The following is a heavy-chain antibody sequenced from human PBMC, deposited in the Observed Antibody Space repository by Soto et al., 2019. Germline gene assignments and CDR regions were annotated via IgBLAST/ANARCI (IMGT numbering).Heavy chain of an antibody. D-gene: IGHD5-12*01. CDR3: ARLAVDGNFDY. V-gene: IGHV4-31*03. CDR1: RDSISSDGSY. Sequence: SDTLSLTCTLARDSISSDGSYWSWVRQHPGKGLEWIGYIYYSGRAFYNPSLQSRVTISVDTSKNNFSLKVTSVTAADTAVYYCARLAVDGNFDYWGQGALVTVS. CDR2: IYYSGRA. J-gene: IGHJ4*02.